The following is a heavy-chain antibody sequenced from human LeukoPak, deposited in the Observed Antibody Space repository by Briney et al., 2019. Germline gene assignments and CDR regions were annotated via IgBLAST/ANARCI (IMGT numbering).Heavy chain of an antibody. V-gene: IGHV3-7*01. J-gene: IGHJ4*02. CDR2: IKQDDSVK. CDR3: ATNRYMDR. CDR1: GFSLSTYS. D-gene: IGHD1-14*01. Sequence: GGSLRLSCTASGFSLSTYSMNWVRQAPGKGLEWVANIKQDDSVKFYVDSVKGRFTISRDNAKKSLYLQMNSLRAEDTAVYYCATNRYMDRWGQGTLVTVSS.